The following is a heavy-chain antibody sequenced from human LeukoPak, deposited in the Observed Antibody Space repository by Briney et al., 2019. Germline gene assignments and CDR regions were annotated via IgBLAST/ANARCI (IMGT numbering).Heavy chain of an antibody. D-gene: IGHD3-16*01. J-gene: IGHJ4*02. Sequence: GGSLRLSCAASGFTFSTFAMIWVRQPPGKGLEWVSSIFPSGGEIHYADSVRGRFTISRDNSKSTLSLQMDTLRAEDTAVYYCAKDAALYPFFFDYWGQGTLVTVSS. CDR1: GFTFSTFA. V-gene: IGHV3-23*01. CDR2: IFPSGGEI. CDR3: AKDAALYPFFFDY.